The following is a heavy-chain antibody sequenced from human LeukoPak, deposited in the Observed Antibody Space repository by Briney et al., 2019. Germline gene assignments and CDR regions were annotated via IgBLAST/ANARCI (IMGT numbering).Heavy chain of an antibody. CDR2: ISSSSSTV. V-gene: IGHV3-48*02. J-gene: IGHJ4*02. D-gene: IGHD3-9*01. CDR1: GFTFSDYS. Sequence: QTGGSQRLSCAASGFTFSDYSMNWVRPAPGKGLEWVSYISSSSSTVYYADSVKGRFTISRDDAKNSLYLQMNSLRDEDTAVYYCARDRDWAFDYWGQGTLITVSS. CDR3: ARDRDWAFDY.